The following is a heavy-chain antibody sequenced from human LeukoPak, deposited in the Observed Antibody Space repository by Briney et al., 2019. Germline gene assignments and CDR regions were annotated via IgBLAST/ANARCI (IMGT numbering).Heavy chain of an antibody. CDR1: GYSLRSGYY. J-gene: IGHJ5*02. CDR3: ARNRYYYGSGNYGVPDWFDP. D-gene: IGHD3-10*01. CDR2: IYYSGST. Sequence: SETLSLTCTVSGYSLRSGYYWGWIRQPPGKGLEWIGSIYYSGSTYYNPSLKSRVTISVDTSKNQFSLKLRSVPAADTAVYSCARNRYYYGSGNYGVPDWFDPWGQGTLVTVSS. V-gene: IGHV4-38-2*02.